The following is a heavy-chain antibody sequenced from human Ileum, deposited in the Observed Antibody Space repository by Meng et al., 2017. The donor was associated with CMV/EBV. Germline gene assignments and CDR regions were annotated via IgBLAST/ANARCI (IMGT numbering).Heavy chain of an antibody. CDR3: ARERLGGYGYYYYGMDV. CDR2: IYYSGST. D-gene: IGHD3-22*01. Sequence: SETLSLTCTVSGGSISSSSYYWGWIRQPPGKGLEWIGSIYYSGSTYYNPSLKSRVTISVDTSKNKFSLKLSSVTAADTAVYYCARERLGGYGYYYYGMDVWGQGTTVTVSS. V-gene: IGHV4-39*07. J-gene: IGHJ6*02. CDR1: GGSISSSSYY.